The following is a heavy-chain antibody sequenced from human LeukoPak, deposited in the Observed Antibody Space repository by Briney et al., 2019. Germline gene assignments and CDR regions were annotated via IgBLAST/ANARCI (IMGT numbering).Heavy chain of an antibody. CDR2: IIPIFGTA. Sequence: ASVKVSCKASGGTFSSYAISWVRQAPRQALEWMGGIIPIFGTANYAQKFQGRVTITADESTSTAYMELSSLRSEDTAVYYCARDRGSSGWYPHNWFDPWGQGTLVTVSS. CDR1: GGTFSSYA. D-gene: IGHD6-19*01. V-gene: IGHV1-69*13. J-gene: IGHJ5*02. CDR3: ARDRGSSGWYPHNWFDP.